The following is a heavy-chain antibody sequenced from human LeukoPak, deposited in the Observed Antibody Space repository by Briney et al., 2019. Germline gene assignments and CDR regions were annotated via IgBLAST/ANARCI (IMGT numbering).Heavy chain of an antibody. J-gene: IGHJ4*02. CDR1: GGSISSSSYY. CDR3: HVDTAMGKRIGFDY. V-gene: IGHV4-39*07. D-gene: IGHD5-18*01. Sequence: SETLSLTCTVSGGSISSSSYYWGWIRQPLGKGLEWMGSIYYSGSTYYNPSLKSRVTISVDTSKNQFSLKLSSVTAADTAVYYCHVDTAMGKRIGFDYWGQGTLVTVSS. CDR2: IYYSGST.